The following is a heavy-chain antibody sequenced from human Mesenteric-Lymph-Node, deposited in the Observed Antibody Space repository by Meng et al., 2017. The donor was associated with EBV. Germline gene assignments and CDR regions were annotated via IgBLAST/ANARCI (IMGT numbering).Heavy chain of an antibody. Sequence: QVQVVKAGDEVKKRGSSVKVSCKASGGPFSSYAITWVRQAPGQGLEWMGGINSIFGTAYYEQKFQGRVTITADKSTSTVYMELSSLRSEDTAVYYCARGSSGWGRWFDPWGQGTLVTVSS. CDR1: GGPFSSYA. V-gene: IGHV1-69*06. D-gene: IGHD6-19*01. CDR2: INSIFGTA. J-gene: IGHJ5*02. CDR3: ARGSSGWGRWFDP.